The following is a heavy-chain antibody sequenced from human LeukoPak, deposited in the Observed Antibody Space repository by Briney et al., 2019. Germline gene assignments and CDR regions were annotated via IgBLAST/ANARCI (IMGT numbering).Heavy chain of an antibody. CDR2: IYNDGRT. Sequence: GGSLRLSCAASGFTVSNKYMTWVRQAPGKGLEWVSLIYNDGRTYYADSVKGRYTISRDNSKNTVYLQMSSLRVEDTAVYYCARGLFLSGYLDAFDLWGQGTVVTVSS. CDR3: ARGLFLSGYLDAFDL. V-gene: IGHV3-53*01. D-gene: IGHD3-22*01. J-gene: IGHJ3*01. CDR1: GFTVSNKY.